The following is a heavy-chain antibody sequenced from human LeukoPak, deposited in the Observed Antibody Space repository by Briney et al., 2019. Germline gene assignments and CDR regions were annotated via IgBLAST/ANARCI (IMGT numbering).Heavy chain of an antibody. CDR3: ARGIFDYYDSSTAFDY. D-gene: IGHD3-22*01. CDR2: IYYSGST. CDR1: GGSISSYY. V-gene: IGHV4-59*01. J-gene: IGHJ4*02. Sequence: SETLSLTCTVSGGSISSYYWSWIRQPPGKGLEWIGYIYYSGSTNYNPSLKSRVTISVDTSKNQFSLKLSSVTAADTAVYYCARGIFDYYDSSTAFDYWGQGTLVTVSS.